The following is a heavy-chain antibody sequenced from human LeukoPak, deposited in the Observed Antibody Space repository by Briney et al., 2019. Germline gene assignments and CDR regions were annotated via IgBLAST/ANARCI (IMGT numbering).Heavy chain of an antibody. D-gene: IGHD5-24*01. J-gene: IGHJ4*02. CDR3: ARRGGYNSFDS. CDR2: IYYSGST. CDR1: GGSISSSYYY. Sequence: KASETLSLTCTVSGGSISSSYYYWGWIRQPPGKGLEWIGSIYYSGSTYYNPSLKSRVTISKDTPKNQFSLKLTSVTAADTAVYYCARRGGYNSFDSWGQGTLVTVSS. V-gene: IGHV4-39*07.